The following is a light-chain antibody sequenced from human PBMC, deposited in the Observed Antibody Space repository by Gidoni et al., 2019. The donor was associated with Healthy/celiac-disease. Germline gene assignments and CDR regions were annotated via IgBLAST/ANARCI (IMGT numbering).Light chain of an antibody. V-gene: IGLV2-14*01. CDR2: EVS. Sequence: QSALTQPASVSGSPGQSITISCTGTSSDVGGYNYVSWYQQHPGKAPKLMIYEVSNRPSGVSNRFSGSKSGNTASLTISGLQAEDEADYYCSSYTSSSTLRVFGVGTKLTVL. CDR3: SSYTSSSTLRV. J-gene: IGLJ3*02. CDR1: SSDVGGYNY.